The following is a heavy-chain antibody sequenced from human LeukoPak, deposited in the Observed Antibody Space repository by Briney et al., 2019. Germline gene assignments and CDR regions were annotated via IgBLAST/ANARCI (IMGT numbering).Heavy chain of an antibody. CDR3: AKDLGWDCSGGSCYSEYYFDY. J-gene: IGHJ4*02. V-gene: IGHV3-20*04. CDR2: INRNGGST. Sequence: GGSLRLSCAASGFTFDDNGMSWVRQAPGKGLEWVSGINRNGGSTGYADSVKGRFTISRDNAKNSLYLQMNSLRAEDTAVYYCAKDLGWDCSGGSCYSEYYFDYWGQGTLVTVSS. D-gene: IGHD2-15*01. CDR1: GFTFDDNG.